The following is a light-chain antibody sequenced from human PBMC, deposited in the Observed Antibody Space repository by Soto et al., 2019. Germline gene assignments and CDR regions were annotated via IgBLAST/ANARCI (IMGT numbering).Light chain of an antibody. CDR2: DAS. V-gene: IGKV3-11*01. J-gene: IGKJ5*01. CDR1: QSVNSF. CDR3: QQRSSWPVT. Sequence: EIVLTQSPATLSLSPGERATLSCRASQSVNSFLAWYQQKPGQAPRLLIYDASNRATGIPARFSGSGSETDFTLTISSLEPEDFEVYYCQQRSSWPVTFGQGTRLEIK.